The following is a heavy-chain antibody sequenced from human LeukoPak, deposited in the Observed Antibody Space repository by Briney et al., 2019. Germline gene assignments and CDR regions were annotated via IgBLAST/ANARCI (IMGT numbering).Heavy chain of an antibody. V-gene: IGHV4-59*01. D-gene: IGHD3-22*01. CDR2: IYYSGST. Sequence: SETLSLTCTVSADSISNYYWTWLRQPPGKGLEWIGYIYYSGSTNYNPSLKSRVTISVDTSKNQFSLKLSSVTAADTAVYYCASRYYSGYYFDYWGQGTLVTVSS. J-gene: IGHJ4*02. CDR3: ASRYYSGYYFDY. CDR1: ADSISNYY.